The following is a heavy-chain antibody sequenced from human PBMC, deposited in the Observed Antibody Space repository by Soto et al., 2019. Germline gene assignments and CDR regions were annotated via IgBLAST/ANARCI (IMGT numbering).Heavy chain of an antibody. CDR2: ISSSSSYI. CDR1: GFTFSSYS. J-gene: IGHJ4*02. Sequence: PGGSLRLSCAASGFTFSSYSMNWVRQAPGKGLEWVSSISSSSSYIYYADSVKGRFTISRGNAKNSLYLQMNSLRAENTAVYYCARANYYDSSGYFFRPFDYWGQGTLVTVSS. D-gene: IGHD3-22*01. V-gene: IGHV3-21*01. CDR3: ARANYYDSSGYFFRPFDY.